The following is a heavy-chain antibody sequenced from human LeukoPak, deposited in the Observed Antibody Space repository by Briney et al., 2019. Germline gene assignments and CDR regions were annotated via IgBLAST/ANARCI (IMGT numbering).Heavy chain of an antibody. Sequence: SVKVACKASGGTFSSYAISWVRQAPGQGLEWMGRIIPIFGTANYAQKFQGRVTITTDESTSTAYMELSSLRSEDTAVYYCARELGIFGVVNNDYWGQGTLVTVYS. D-gene: IGHD3-3*01. J-gene: IGHJ4*02. CDR1: GGTFSSYA. V-gene: IGHV1-69*05. CDR2: IIPIFGTA. CDR3: ARELGIFGVVNNDY.